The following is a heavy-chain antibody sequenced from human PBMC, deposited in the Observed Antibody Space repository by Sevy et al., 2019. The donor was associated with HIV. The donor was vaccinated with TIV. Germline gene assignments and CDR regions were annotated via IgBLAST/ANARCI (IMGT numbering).Heavy chain of an antibody. CDR2: ISAYNGNT. J-gene: IGHJ4*02. CDR3: ARGSGYSSSWYNDYFDY. Sequence: ASVKVSCKASGYTFTSYGISWVRQAPGQGLEWMGWISAYNGNTNYAQKLQGRVTMTTDTSMSTAYMELRSLRSDDTAVYYCARGSGYSSSWYNDYFDYWGQGTLVTVSS. V-gene: IGHV1-18*04. CDR1: GYTFTSYG. D-gene: IGHD6-13*01.